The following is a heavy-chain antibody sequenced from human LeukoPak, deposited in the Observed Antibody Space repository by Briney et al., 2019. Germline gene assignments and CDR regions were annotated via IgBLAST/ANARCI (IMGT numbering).Heavy chain of an antibody. V-gene: IGHV4-30-4*08. CDR2: IYYRGST. D-gene: IGHD3-22*01. Sequence: SETLSLTCTVSGGSISSGDDWWSWIRQPPGKGRDWIGYIYYRGSTYYNPSLKSRVTIAVDTSKIHFSLKLSSVTAADTDLYYCASSRRYYYGSSGYYAFDIWGQGTMVTVSS. J-gene: IGHJ3*02. CDR3: ASSRRYYYGSSGYYAFDI. CDR1: GGSISSGDDW.